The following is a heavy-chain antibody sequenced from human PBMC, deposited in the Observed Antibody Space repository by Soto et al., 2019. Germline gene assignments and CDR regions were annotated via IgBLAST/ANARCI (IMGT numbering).Heavy chain of an antibody. CDR1: GGTFSSYA. V-gene: IGHV1-69*13. CDR2: IIPIFGTA. CDR3: ARAAGWLPVPYYFDY. Sequence: SVKVSCKASGGTFSSYAISWVRQAPGQGLEWMGGIIPIFGTANYAQKFQGRVTITADESTSTAYMELSSLRSEDTAVYYCARAAGWLPVPYYFDYWGQGTLVTVSS. J-gene: IGHJ4*02. D-gene: IGHD5-12*01.